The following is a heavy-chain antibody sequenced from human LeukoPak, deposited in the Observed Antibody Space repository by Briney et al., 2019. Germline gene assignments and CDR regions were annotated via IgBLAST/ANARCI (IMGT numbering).Heavy chain of an antibody. CDR1: GASISNYY. D-gene: IGHD2/OR15-2a*01. CDR2: LDSSGNT. V-gene: IGHV4-4*07. J-gene: IGHJ6*03. CDR3: ARDILDPLSVLYYSYMDV. Sequence: SETLSLTCTVSGASISNYYWSWIRQPAGKGLDWIGRLDSSGNTNYNPSLQSRVTMSVDTYKNQLSLKLRSVTAADTAVYYCARDILDPLSVLYYSYMDVWGKGTTVTVSS.